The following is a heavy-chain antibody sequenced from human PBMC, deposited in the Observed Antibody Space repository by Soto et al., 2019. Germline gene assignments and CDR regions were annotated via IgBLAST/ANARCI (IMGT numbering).Heavy chain of an antibody. D-gene: IGHD1-7*01. J-gene: IGHJ5*02. CDR1: GGSISSGDYY. CDR3: ARECLGTGTTGWMYNWFDP. Sequence: QVQLQESGPGLVKPSQTLSLTCTVSGGSISSGDYYWSWIRQPPGKGLEWIGYIYYSGSTYYNPSLKSRVTISVDPSKNQFSLKLSSVTAADTAVYYCARECLGTGTTGWMYNWFDPWGQGTLVTVSS. CDR2: IYYSGST. V-gene: IGHV4-30-4*01.